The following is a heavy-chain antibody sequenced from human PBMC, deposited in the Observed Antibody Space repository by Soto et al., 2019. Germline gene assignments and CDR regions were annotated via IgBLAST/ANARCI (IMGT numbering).Heavy chain of an antibody. V-gene: IGHV3-23*01. CDR3: AKVVIYGDHRAGAFDI. D-gene: IGHD4-17*01. CDR1: RFTFSNYA. J-gene: IGHJ3*02. Sequence: LRLSCAASRFTFSNYAMTWVRQAPGKGLEWVSVVSDGGDSTYYAASVRGRFTISRDNSKDTLYLQMNSLRAEDTAVYYCAKVVIYGDHRAGAFDIWGRGTMVTVS. CDR2: VSDGGDST.